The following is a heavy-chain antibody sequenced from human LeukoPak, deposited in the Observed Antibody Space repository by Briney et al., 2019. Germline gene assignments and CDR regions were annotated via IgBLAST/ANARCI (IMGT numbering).Heavy chain of an antibody. CDR2: IKQDGSEK. D-gene: IGHD1-26*01. V-gene: IGHV3-7*03. J-gene: IGHJ6*03. Sequence: GGSLRLSCAASGFTFSSYWMSWVRQAPGKGLEWVANIKQDGSEKYYVDSVKGRFTISRDNAKNSLYLQMNSLRAEDTAVYYCAKDSKIVGPTFRSYHYMDVWGKGTTVTVSS. CDR1: GFTFSSYW. CDR3: AKDSKIVGPTFRSYHYMDV.